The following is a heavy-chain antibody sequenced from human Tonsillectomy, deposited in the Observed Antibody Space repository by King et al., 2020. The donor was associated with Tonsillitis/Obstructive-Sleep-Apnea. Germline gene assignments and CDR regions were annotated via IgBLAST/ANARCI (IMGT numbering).Heavy chain of an antibody. D-gene: IGHD1-26*01. Sequence: VQLVESGAEVKKPGESLKISCAGSGYSFTTYWIVWVRQMPGKGLEWMGIIYPGDSDTRYSPSFQGRVTTSADKSISTAYLQLSSLKAADTAMYYCARHRTSGSLEPGGYWGQGTLVTVSS. CDR2: IYPGDSDT. CDR3: ARHRTSGSLEPGGY. CDR1: GYSFTTYW. J-gene: IGHJ4*02. V-gene: IGHV5-51*01.